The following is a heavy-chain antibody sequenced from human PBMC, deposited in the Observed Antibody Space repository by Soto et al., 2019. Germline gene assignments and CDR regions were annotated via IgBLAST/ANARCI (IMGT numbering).Heavy chain of an antibody. Sequence: QVQLQESGPGLVKPSGTLSLTCAVSGGSISSSNWWSWVRQAPGKGLEWIGEIYHSGSTNYNPSLKSRVTRSVDKSKNQFSLRLSSVTAADTAVYYCARVSGSYYYGMAVWGQGTTVTVSS. V-gene: IGHV4-4*02. D-gene: IGHD1-26*01. CDR3: ARVSGSYYYGMAV. CDR2: IYHSGST. J-gene: IGHJ6*02. CDR1: GGSISSSNW.